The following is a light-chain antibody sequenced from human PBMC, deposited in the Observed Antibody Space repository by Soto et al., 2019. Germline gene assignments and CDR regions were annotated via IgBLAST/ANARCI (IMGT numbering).Light chain of an antibody. J-gene: IGLJ1*01. Sequence: QSVLTQPASVSGSPGQSIAISCTGTSSDVGGYNSVSWYQQYPGKAHKLMIHDVSNRPSGVSNRFSGSKSGNTASLTISGLQAEDEADYYCSSFTTSTSYVFGSGTKATVL. CDR2: DVS. CDR3: SSFTTSTSYV. CDR1: SSDVGGYNS. V-gene: IGLV2-14*01.